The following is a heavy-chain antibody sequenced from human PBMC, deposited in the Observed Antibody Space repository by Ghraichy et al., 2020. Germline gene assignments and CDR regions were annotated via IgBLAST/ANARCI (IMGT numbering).Heavy chain of an antibody. D-gene: IGHD2-21*01. V-gene: IGHV3-53*01. CDR1: GFDVSINR. CDR2: IYSGGTT. J-gene: IGHJ3*02. CDR3: ARDLWAFDI. Sequence: GGSLRLSCVGSGFDVSINRMSWVRQAPGQGLEWVSAIYSGGTTDYADSVKGRFTFSRDNSKNTVYLQMNSLRVDDTAVYYCARDLWAFDIWGQGTLVTVSS.